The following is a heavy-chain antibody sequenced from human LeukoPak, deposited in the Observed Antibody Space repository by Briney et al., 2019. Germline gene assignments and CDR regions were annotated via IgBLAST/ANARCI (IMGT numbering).Heavy chain of an antibody. CDR2: IIPIFGTA. V-gene: IGHV1-69*05. CDR1: GGTFSSYA. Sequence: SVKVSCKASGGTFSSYAISWVRQAPGQGFEWMGGIIPIFGTANYAQKFQGRVTITTDESTSTAYMELSSLRSEGTAVYYCAIDSSGYRGDYWGQGTLVTVSS. J-gene: IGHJ4*02. D-gene: IGHD3-22*01. CDR3: AIDSSGYRGDY.